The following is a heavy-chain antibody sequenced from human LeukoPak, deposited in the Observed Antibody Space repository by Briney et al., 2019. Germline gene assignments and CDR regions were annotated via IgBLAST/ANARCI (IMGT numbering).Heavy chain of an antibody. J-gene: IGHJ4*02. CDR3: ARDRRDGYNLYYFDL. CDR1: GGSIYSGSYY. D-gene: IGHD5-24*01. CDR2: IYTSGST. V-gene: IGHV4-61*02. Sequence: SQTLSPTCTVSGGSIYSGSYYWSWIRQPAGKGLEWIGRIYTSGSTNYNPSLKSRVTISVDTSKNQFSLELSSVTAADTAVYYCARDRRDGYNLYYFDLWGQGTLVTASS.